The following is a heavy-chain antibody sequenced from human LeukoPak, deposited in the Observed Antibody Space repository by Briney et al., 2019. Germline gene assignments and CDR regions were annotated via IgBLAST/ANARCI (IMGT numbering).Heavy chain of an antibody. CDR2: IGDSGTPI. Sequence: GGSLRLSCAASGFTFSDYHMSWIRQAPGKGLEWVSYIGDSGTPIYYANSVKGRFTISRDNAKSSLYLQMDSLRAEDAAVYYCVRGPSDSSLPGYWGQGTLVTVSS. V-gene: IGHV3-11*01. CDR3: VRGPSDSSLPGY. CDR1: GFTFSDYH. J-gene: IGHJ4*02. D-gene: IGHD3-22*01.